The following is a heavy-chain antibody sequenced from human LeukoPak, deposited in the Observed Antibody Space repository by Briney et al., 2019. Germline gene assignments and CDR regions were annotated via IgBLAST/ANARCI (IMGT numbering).Heavy chain of an antibody. CDR2: ISGSGGST. V-gene: IGHV3-23*01. J-gene: IGHJ6*03. CDR1: GFTFSSYA. Sequence: TGGSLRLSCAASGFTFSSYAMSWVRQAPGKGLEWVSAISGSGGSTYYADSVKGRFTISRDNSKNTLYLQMNSLRAEDTAVYYCALSGYYYYYMDVWGKGTTVTVSS. D-gene: IGHD3-10*01. CDR3: ALSGYYYYYMDV.